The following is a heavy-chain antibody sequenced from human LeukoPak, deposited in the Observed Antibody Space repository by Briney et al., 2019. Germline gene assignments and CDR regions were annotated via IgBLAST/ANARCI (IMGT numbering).Heavy chain of an antibody. CDR2: INPSGGST. V-gene: IGHV1-46*01. CDR3: ARGPYSSSLSAYYYYGMDV. D-gene: IGHD6-6*01. CDR1: GNTLTELS. Sequence: ASVKVSCKVSGNTLTELSMHWVRQAPGQGLEWMGIINPSGGSTSYAQKFQGRVTMTRDTSTSTVYMELSSLRSEDTAVYYCARGPYSSSLSAYYYYGMDVWGQGTTVTVSS. J-gene: IGHJ6*02.